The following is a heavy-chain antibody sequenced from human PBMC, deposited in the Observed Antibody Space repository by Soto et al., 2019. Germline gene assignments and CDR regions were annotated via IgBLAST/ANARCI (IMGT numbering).Heavy chain of an antibody. Sequence: SETLSLTCTVSGGPISSSSYYWGWIRQPPGKGLEWIGSIYYSGSTYYNPSLKSRVTISVDTSKNQFSLKLSSVTAADTAVYYCARHFYFDYWGQGTLVTVSS. CDR2: IYYSGST. J-gene: IGHJ4*02. CDR1: GGPISSSSYY. V-gene: IGHV4-39*01. CDR3: ARHFYFDY.